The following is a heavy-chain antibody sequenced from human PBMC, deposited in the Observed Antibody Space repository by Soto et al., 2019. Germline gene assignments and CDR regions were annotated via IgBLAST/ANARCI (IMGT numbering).Heavy chain of an antibody. CDR3: ARASMPILAVAGTDFDY. Sequence: ASLKVSCKASGYPFTSYGISWVRQAPGQGLEWMGWISAYNGNTNYAQKLQGRVTMTTDTSASTAYMELRSLRSDDTAVYYCARASMPILAVAGTDFDYWGQGTLVTVSS. CDR2: ISAYNGNT. D-gene: IGHD6-19*01. J-gene: IGHJ4*02. CDR1: GYPFTSYG. V-gene: IGHV1-18*01.